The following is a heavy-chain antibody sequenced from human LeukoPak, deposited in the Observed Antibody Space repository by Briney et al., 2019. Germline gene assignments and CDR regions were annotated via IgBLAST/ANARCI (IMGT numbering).Heavy chain of an antibody. V-gene: IGHV3-7*03. J-gene: IGHJ4*02. CDR1: GFTFSNYW. D-gene: IGHD3-16*01. CDR3: ANGDYFDD. Sequence: PGGSLRLSCAASGFTFSNYWMSWDRQAPGKGLEWVANIKQDGSEKYYVDSVKGRFTISRDNAKNSLYLQMNSLRAEDTAVYYCANGDYFDDWGQGTLVTVSS. CDR2: IKQDGSEK.